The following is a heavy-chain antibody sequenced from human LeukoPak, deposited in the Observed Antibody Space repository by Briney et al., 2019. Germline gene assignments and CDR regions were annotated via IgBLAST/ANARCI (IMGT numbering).Heavy chain of an antibody. Sequence: ASVKVSCKASGGTFSSYAISWVRQAPGQGLEWMGIINPSGGSTSYAQKFQGRVTMTRDTSTSTVYMELSSLRSEDTAVYYCATSFDYYDSSGYYSPGSFQHWGQGTLVTVSS. D-gene: IGHD3-22*01. CDR1: GGTFSSYA. CDR2: INPSGGST. J-gene: IGHJ1*01. CDR3: ATSFDYYDSSGYYSPGSFQH. V-gene: IGHV1-46*01.